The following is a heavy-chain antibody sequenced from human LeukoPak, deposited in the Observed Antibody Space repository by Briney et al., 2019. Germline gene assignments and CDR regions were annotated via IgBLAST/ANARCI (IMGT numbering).Heavy chain of an antibody. V-gene: IGHV1-8*01. CDR2: MNPNSGNT. CDR1: GYTFTSYD. Sequence: ASVKVSCKASGYTFTSYDINWVRQATGQGLEWMGWMNPNSGNTGYAQKFQGRVTMTRDTSISTAYMELSRLRSDDTAVYYCAFVPSSGYNPDHWGQGTLVTVSS. D-gene: IGHD3-22*01. CDR3: AFVPSSGYNPDH. J-gene: IGHJ4*02.